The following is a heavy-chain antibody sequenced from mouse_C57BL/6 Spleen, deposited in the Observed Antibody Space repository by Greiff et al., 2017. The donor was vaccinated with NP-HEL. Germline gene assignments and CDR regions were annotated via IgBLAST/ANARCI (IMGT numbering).Heavy chain of an antibody. V-gene: IGHV2-2*01. D-gene: IGHD1-1*01. J-gene: IGHJ4*01. CDR2: IWSGGST. Sequence: QVQLQQSGPGLVQPSQSLSITCTVSGFSLTSYGVHWVRQSPGKGLEWLGVIWSGGSTDYNAAFISRLSISKDNSKSQVFFKMNSLQADDTAIYYCARRNYYCYYAMDYWGQGTSVTVSS. CDR1: GFSLTSYG. CDR3: ARRNYYCYYAMDY.